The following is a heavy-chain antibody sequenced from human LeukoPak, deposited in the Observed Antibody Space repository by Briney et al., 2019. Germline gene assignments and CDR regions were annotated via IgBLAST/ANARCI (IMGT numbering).Heavy chain of an antibody. D-gene: IGHD4-17*01. CDR1: GFTFSSYA. CDR3: ARYGDYRYYFDY. J-gene: IGHJ4*02. Sequence: PGRSLRLSCAASGFTFSSYAMHWVRQAPGKGLEWVAVISYDGSNKYYADSVKGRFTISRDNSKNTMYLQMNSLRAEETAVYYCARYGDYRYYFDYWGQGTLVTVSS. CDR2: ISYDGSNK. V-gene: IGHV3-30*04.